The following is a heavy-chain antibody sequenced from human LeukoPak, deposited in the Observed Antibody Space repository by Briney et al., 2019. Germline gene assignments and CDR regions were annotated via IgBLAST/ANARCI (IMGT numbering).Heavy chain of an antibody. V-gene: IGHV3-21*01. CDR2: ISSSSSYI. Sequence: GGSLRLSCAASGFTFSSYSMNWVRQAPGKGLEWVSSISSSSSYIYYADSVKGRFAISRDNAKNSLYLQMNSLRAEDTAVYYCARDLIAAAARLGYWGQGTLVTVSS. CDR1: GFTFSSYS. J-gene: IGHJ4*02. CDR3: ARDLIAAAARLGY. D-gene: IGHD6-13*01.